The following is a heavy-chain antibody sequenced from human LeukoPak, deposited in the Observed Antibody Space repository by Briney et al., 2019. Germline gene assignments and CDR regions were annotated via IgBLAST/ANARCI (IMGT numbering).Heavy chain of an antibody. CDR2: IYYSGNT. J-gene: IGHJ6*03. CDR1: GVSISSSNSY. Sequence: SETLSLTCTVSGVSISSSNSYWGWIRQPPGKGLEWIGSIYYSGNTYYNASLKSQVSISIDTSKNQFSLRLPSVTAADTAVYYCARDTYYMDVWGKGTTVIVSS. CDR3: ARDTYYMDV. V-gene: IGHV4-39*02.